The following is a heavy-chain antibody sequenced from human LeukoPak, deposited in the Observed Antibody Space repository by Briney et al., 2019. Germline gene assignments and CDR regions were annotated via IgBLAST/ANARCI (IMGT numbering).Heavy chain of an antibody. Sequence: GESLRLSCAASGFTFSNYEMNWVPQAPGKGLEWVSYISSSGGTMYYADSVKGRFTISRDNSKNTLYLQMNSLRAEDTAVYYCARRAGAYSHPYDYWGQGTLVTVSS. CDR1: GFTFSNYE. CDR3: ARRAGAYSHPYDY. CDR2: ISSSGGTM. D-gene: IGHD4/OR15-4a*01. V-gene: IGHV3-48*03. J-gene: IGHJ4*02.